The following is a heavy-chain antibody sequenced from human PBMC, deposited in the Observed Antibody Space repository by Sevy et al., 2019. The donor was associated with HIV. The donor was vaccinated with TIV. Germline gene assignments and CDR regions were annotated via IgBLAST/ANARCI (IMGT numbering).Heavy chain of an antibody. CDR3: AGFFRGIVASVAAGGVYSFDY. CDR1: GGSFSGYY. J-gene: IGHJ4*02. V-gene: IGHV4-34*01. D-gene: IGHD6-19*01. CDR2: INHSGST. Sequence: SETLSLTCAVYGGSFSGYYWSWIRQPPGKGLEWIGEINHSGSTNYNPSLKTRVTISVDTSKNQFSLKLSSVTATDKAVYYCAGFFRGIVASVAAGGVYSFDYWGQGTLVTVSS.